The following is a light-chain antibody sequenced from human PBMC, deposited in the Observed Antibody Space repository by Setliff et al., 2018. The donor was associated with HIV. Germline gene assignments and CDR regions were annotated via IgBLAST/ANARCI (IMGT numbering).Light chain of an antibody. CDR1: SSNIGSNT. CDR2: SNN. CDR3: AVWDDILNAFVV. V-gene: IGLV1-44*01. Sequence: SALAQPPSASGTPGQRVTISCSGSSSNIGSNTVNWYKQLPGTAPKLLMYSNNQRPSGVPDRFSGSKSGTSASLAISGLQSEDEADYYCAVWDDILNAFVVFGTGTKVTVL. J-gene: IGLJ1*01.